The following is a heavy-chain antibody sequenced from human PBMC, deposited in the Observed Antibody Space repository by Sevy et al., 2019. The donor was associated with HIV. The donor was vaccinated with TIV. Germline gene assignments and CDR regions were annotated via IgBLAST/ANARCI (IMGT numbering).Heavy chain of an antibody. V-gene: IGHV3-33*08. Sequence: GESLKSSCAASGFTFSSYVMHWVRQAPGKGLEWVALIWYDGTIKYYADSVKGRFTISRDNSKDTLFLQMNSLRPEDTAVYYCARGGGYCGGDCYSIDYRGQGALVTVSS. CDR2: IWYDGTIK. D-gene: IGHD2-21*02. CDR1: GFTFSSYV. J-gene: IGHJ4*02. CDR3: ARGGGYCGGDCYSIDY.